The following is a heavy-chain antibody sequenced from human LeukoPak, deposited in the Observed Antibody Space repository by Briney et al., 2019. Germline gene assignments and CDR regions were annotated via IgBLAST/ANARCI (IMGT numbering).Heavy chain of an antibody. CDR2: IYHSGST. CDR1: GGSISSSNW. CDR3: AGYGSESYSLVFDY. Sequence: SETLSLTCAVSGGSISSSNWWSWVRQPPGKGLEWIGEIYHSGSTNYNPSLKSRVTISVDKSKNQFSLKLNSVTAADTAVYYCAGYGSESYSLVFDYWGQGTLVTVSS. V-gene: IGHV4-4*02. D-gene: IGHD3-10*01. J-gene: IGHJ4*02.